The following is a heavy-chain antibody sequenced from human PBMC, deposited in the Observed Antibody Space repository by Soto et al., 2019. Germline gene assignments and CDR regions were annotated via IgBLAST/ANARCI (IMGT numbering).Heavy chain of an antibody. D-gene: IGHD3-22*01. J-gene: IGHJ1*01. CDR1: GGTFSSCA. V-gene: IGHV1-69*13. CDR2: IIPIFGTA. CDR3: ARGTQYCYDSSGYYYDRVAEYFQH. Sequence: SVKVSCKASGGTFSSCAISWVRQAPGQGLEWMGGIIPIFGTANYAQKFQGRVTITADESTSTAYMELSSLRSEDTAVYYCARGTQYCYDSSGYYYDRVAEYFQHWGQGTLVTVSS.